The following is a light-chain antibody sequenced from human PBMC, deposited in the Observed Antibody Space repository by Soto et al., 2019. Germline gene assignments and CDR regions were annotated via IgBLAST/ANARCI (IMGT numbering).Light chain of an antibody. V-gene: IGKV1-17*01. Sequence: DIQMTQSPSSLSASVGDRVTITCRASQGIRNELGWYQQKPGKAPKRLIYAASSLQSGVPSRFSGSGSGTEFTLTITSLQPEDFATYYCLQHNSHPWTFGQGTKVEIK. J-gene: IGKJ1*01. CDR1: QGIRNE. CDR3: LQHNSHPWT. CDR2: AAS.